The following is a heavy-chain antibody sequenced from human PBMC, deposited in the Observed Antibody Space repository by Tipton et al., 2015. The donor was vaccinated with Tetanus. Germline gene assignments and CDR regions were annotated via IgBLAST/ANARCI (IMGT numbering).Heavy chain of an antibody. V-gene: IGHV4-39*01. Sequence: TLSLTCTVSGGSISSSSYYWGWIRQPPGKGLEWIGGIYYSGSTYYNPSLKSRVTISVDTSKNQFSLKLSSVTAADTAVYYCARLWYYYDSREGYGMEVWGQGTTVTVSS. D-gene: IGHD3-22*01. CDR2: IYYSGST. J-gene: IGHJ6*02. CDR1: GGSISSSSYY. CDR3: ARLWYYYDSREGYGMEV.